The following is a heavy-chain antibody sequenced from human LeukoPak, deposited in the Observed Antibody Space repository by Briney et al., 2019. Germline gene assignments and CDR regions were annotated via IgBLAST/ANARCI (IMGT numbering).Heavy chain of an antibody. CDR2: ITSRGEST. D-gene: IGHD3-22*01. Sequence: GGSLRLSCAASGFTFSIYAMSWVRQAPGKGMQWVSSITSRGESTWYVDSVKGRFTITRDNSENTLYLQMHSLRAEDTAVYYCARDRPNYYGSDGHYYRRDGDYWGRGTLVSVSS. CDR3: ARDRPNYYGSDGHYYRRDGDY. V-gene: IGHV3-23*01. CDR1: GFTFSIYA. J-gene: IGHJ4*02.